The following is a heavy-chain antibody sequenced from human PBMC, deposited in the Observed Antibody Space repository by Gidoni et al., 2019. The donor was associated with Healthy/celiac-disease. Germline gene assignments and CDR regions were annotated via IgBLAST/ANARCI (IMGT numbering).Heavy chain of an antibody. V-gene: IGHV4-34*01. CDR1: GGSFSGYY. CDR2: INHSGST. Sequence: QVQLQQWGAGLLKPSETLSLTCAVYGGSFSGYYWSWIRQPPGKGLEWIGEINHSGSTNYNPSLKSRVTISVDTSKNQFSLKLSSVTAADTAVYYCARRNEVVPAARKRYYYGMDVWGQGTTVTVSS. D-gene: IGHD2-2*01. CDR3: ARRNEVVPAARKRYYYGMDV. J-gene: IGHJ6*02.